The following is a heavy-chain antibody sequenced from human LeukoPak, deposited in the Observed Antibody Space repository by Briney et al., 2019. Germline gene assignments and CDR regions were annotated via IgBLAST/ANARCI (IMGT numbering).Heavy chain of an antibody. J-gene: IGHJ4*02. CDR1: GFTFSSYA. V-gene: IGHV3-15*01. CDR3: TTDPRY. CDR2: IKSKRDGGAT. Sequence: GGSLRLSCAASGFTFSSYAMSWVRQAPGKGLEWLGRIKSKRDGGATDYAAPVKGRFTISRDDSNNRLYLQINSLTTEDTAVFYCTTDPRYWGQGTLVTVSS.